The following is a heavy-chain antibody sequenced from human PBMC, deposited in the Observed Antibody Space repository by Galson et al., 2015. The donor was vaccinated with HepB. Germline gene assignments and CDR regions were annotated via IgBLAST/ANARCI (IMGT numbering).Heavy chain of an antibody. V-gene: IGHV3-74*01. J-gene: IGHJ3*02. D-gene: IGHD2-2*02. CDR3: ARDWGRYCSSTSCYRYGAAVAFDI. Sequence: SLRLSCAASGFTFSSYWMHWVRQAPGKGLVWVSRINSDGSSTSYADSVKGRFTISRDNAKNTLYLQMNSLRAEDTAVYYCARDWGRYCSSTSCYRYGAAVAFDIWGQGTMVTVSS. CDR2: INSDGSST. CDR1: GFTFSSYW.